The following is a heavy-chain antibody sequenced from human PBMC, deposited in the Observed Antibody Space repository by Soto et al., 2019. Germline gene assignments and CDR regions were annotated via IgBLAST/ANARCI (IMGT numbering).Heavy chain of an antibody. CDR3: AQSHPLLVVAATPGEDWFDP. V-gene: IGHV2-5*02. D-gene: IGHD2-15*01. CDR1: GFSLSTSGVG. J-gene: IGHJ5*02. Sequence: QITLKESGPTPVKPTQTLTLTCTFSGFSLSTSGVGVGWIRQPPGKALEWLALIYWDDDKRYSPSLKSRLTITKDTSKNQVVLTMTNMDPVDTATYYCAQSHPLLVVAATPGEDWFDPWGQGTLVTVSS. CDR2: IYWDDDK.